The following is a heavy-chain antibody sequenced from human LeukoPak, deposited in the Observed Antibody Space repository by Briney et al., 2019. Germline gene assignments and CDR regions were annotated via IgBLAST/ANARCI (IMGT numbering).Heavy chain of an antibody. V-gene: IGHV4-39*07. Sequence: SETLSLTCTVSGGTISSSSYYWGWIRQPPGKGLEWIGSIYYSGSTYYNPSLKSRVTISVDTSKNQFSLKLSSVTAADTAVYYCARTTEGGYTYGYFYYYYMDVWGKGTTVTISS. D-gene: IGHD5-18*01. CDR3: ARTTEGGYTYGYFYYYYMDV. CDR2: IYYSGST. CDR1: GGTISSSSYY. J-gene: IGHJ6*03.